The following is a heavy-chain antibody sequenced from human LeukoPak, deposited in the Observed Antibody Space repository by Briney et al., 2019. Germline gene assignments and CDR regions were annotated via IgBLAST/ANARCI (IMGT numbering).Heavy chain of an antibody. J-gene: IGHJ6*03. CDR2: IWYDGSNK. V-gene: IGHV3-33*06. CDR3: GKNGGGWYYYYYYMDV. Sequence: PGRSLRLSCAASGFTFSSYGMHWVRQAPGKGLEWVAVIWYDGSNKYYADSVKGRFTISRDNSKNTLYLQMNSLRAEDTAVYYCGKNGGGWYYYYYYMDVWGKGTAVTVSS. D-gene: IGHD6-19*01. CDR1: GFTFSSYG.